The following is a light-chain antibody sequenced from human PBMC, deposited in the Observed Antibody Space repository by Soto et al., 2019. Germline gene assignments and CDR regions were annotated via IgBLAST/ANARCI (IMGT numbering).Light chain of an antibody. Sequence: DIQMTQSPSSLSASVGDIVTITCRARQSISSYLNWYQQKPGKAPKLLIYAASSLQSGVPSRFSGSVSGTDFTLTISSLQHEDFATYYCQQSYSTPLCTFGQGTKLEIK. CDR3: QQSYSTPLCT. CDR2: AAS. CDR1: QSISSY. J-gene: IGKJ2*02. V-gene: IGKV1-39*01.